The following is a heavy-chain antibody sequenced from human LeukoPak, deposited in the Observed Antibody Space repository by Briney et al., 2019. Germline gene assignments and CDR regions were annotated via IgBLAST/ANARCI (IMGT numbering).Heavy chain of an antibody. CDR1: GYTFNGYS. Sequence: ASVKVSCKASGYTFNGYSIHWVRQAPGQGLEWMGWISLKSGGTNYAQKFQARVTMTRETSISTAYMELSRLRSDDTAVYYCAREDSTGYSSLDYWGQGTLVAVSS. J-gene: IGHJ4*02. V-gene: IGHV1-2*02. CDR2: ISLKSGGT. D-gene: IGHD3-22*01. CDR3: AREDSTGYSSLDY.